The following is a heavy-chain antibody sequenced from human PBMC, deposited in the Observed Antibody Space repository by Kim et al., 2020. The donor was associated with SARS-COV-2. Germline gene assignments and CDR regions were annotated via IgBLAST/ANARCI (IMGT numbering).Heavy chain of an antibody. J-gene: IGHJ6*02. CDR3: ARDLDIVVVPAAIGPLDV. V-gene: IGHV3-11*06. Sequence: KGRFTISRDNAKNSLYLQMNSLRAEDTAVYYCARDLDIVVVPAAIGPLDVWGQGTTVTVSS. D-gene: IGHD2-2*03.